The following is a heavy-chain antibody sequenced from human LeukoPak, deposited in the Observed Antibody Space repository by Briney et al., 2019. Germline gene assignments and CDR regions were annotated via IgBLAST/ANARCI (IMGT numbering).Heavy chain of an antibody. Sequence: GGSLRLSCAASGFTFSSYGMHWVRQAPGKGLEWVAFIRYDGSNKYYADSVKGRFTISRDNSKNKLYLQMNSLRGEDTAVYYCAKDGDTMSGTYYYDMDVWGKGTTVTIS. D-gene: IGHD1-26*01. CDR2: IRYDGSNK. J-gene: IGHJ6*03. CDR1: GFTFSSYG. CDR3: AKDGDTMSGTYYYDMDV. V-gene: IGHV3-30*02.